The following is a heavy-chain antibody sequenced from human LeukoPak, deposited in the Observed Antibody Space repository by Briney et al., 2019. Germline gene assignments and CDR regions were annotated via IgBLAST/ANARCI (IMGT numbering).Heavy chain of an antibody. J-gene: IGHJ6*02. CDR1: GYTFTSYD. CDR3: ARDLDIVATNHYYYYGMDV. V-gene: IGHV1-8*01. Sequence: ASVKVSCKASGYTFTSYDINWVRQATGQGLEWMGWMNPNSGNTGYAQKFQGRVTMTRNTSISTAYMELSSLRSEDTAVYYCARDLDIVATNHYYYYGMDVWGQGTTVTVSS. D-gene: IGHD5-12*01. CDR2: MNPNSGNT.